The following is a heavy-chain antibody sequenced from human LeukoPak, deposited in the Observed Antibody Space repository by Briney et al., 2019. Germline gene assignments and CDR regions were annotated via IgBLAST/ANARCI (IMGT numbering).Heavy chain of an antibody. J-gene: IGHJ6*03. CDR1: GFTFSSYS. D-gene: IGHD2-2*01. V-gene: IGHV3-21*01. CDR2: ISSSSSYI. Sequence: PGGPLRLSCAASGFTFSSYSMNWVRQTPGKGLEWVSSISSSSSYIYYADSVKGRFTISRDNAKNPLYLQMNSLRAEDTAVYYCARNGRCSSTSCNYYYYMDVWGKGTTVTVSS. CDR3: ARNGRCSSTSCNYYYYMDV.